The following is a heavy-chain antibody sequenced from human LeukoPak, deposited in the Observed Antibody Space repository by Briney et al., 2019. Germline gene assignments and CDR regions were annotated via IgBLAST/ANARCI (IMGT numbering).Heavy chain of an antibody. D-gene: IGHD3-22*01. CDR2: ISTYNGNT. CDR3: ATSHDSSGYYGYYYGMDV. Sequence: ASVKVSCKASGYTFTSYGITWVRQAPGQGLEWMGWISTYNGNTNYAQNLQGRVTMTTDTSTSTAYMELRSLRSDDTAVYYCATSHDSSGYYGYYYGMDVWGQGTTVTVSS. J-gene: IGHJ6*02. V-gene: IGHV1-18*01. CDR1: GYTFTSYG.